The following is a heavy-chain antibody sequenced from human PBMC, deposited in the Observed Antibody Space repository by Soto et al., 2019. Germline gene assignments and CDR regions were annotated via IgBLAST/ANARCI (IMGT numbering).Heavy chain of an antibody. CDR3: ARVAVGSYYFDY. D-gene: IGHD6-13*01. CDR2: VNPDGSDT. Sequence: EVQLVESGGGVVQPGGSLRLSCAASGFTFSSYWMHWVRQAPGKGLVWVSRVNPDGSDTSYADSVKGRFTISRGNAKNTLYLQMNSLRAEDTAVYYWARVAVGSYYFDYGGQGTLLTVSS. CDR1: GFTFSSYW. J-gene: IGHJ4*02. V-gene: IGHV3-74*01.